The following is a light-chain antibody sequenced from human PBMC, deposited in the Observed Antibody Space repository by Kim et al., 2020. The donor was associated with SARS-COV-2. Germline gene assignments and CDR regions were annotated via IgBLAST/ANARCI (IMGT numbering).Light chain of an antibody. Sequence: DIALTQSPGTLSLSPGKSATLSCRARQSVSANFLACYQQRPGQPPRLLIDAASSRGAGIPGRFRGRGSGTDFTLTIIRLGHEESAVYYWQRDDRPHWTFGQGTKVDIK. CDR2: AAS. CDR1: QSVSANF. V-gene: IGKV3-20*01. CDR3: QRDDRPHWT. J-gene: IGKJ1*01.